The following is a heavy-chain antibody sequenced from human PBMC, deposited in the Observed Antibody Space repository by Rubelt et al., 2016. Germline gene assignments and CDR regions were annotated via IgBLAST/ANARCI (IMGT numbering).Heavy chain of an antibody. V-gene: IGHV1-2*06. Sequence: QVQLVQSGAEVKKPGASVKVSCKASGYTFTGYYMHWVRQAPGQGLEWMGRINPNRGGTNYAQKFQGRVTMTRDTSITTAYMELSRLRSDDTAVFYCARESSSGWYIDYWGQGTLVTVSS. CDR1: GYTFTGYY. CDR3: ARESSSGWYIDY. J-gene: IGHJ4*02. D-gene: IGHD6-19*01. CDR2: INPNRGGT.